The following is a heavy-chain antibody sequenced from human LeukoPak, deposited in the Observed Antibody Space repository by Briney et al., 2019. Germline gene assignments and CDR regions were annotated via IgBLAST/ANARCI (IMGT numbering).Heavy chain of an antibody. CDR1: GFTFSDHY. J-gene: IGHJ4*02. D-gene: IGHD4/OR15-4a*01. CDR2: ARNRGNGYTT. CDR3: GRIMRVDYGTYYFDY. Sequence: SGGSLRLSCAASGFTFSDHYIDWVRQAPGKGLEWVGRARNRGNGYTTQYAASVKGRFTFSRDDSENTVYLQMNSLKTEDTAVYFCGRIMRVDYGTYYFDYWGQGTLVTVSS. V-gene: IGHV3-72*01.